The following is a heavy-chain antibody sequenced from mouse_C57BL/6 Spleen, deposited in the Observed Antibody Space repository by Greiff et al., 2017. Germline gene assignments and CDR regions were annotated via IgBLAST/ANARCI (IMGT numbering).Heavy chain of an antibody. D-gene: IGHD2-1*01. J-gene: IGHJ3*01. CDR2: IDPSDSET. V-gene: IGHV1-52*01. CDR3: ASGGYYGNSFAY. CDR1: GYTFTSYW. Sequence: QVQLQQPGAELVRPGSSVKLSCKASGYTFTSYWMHWVKQRPIQGLEWIGNIDPSDSETHYNQKFKDKATLTVDKSSSTAYMQLSSLTSEDSAVYYCASGGYYGNSFAYWGQGTLVTVSA.